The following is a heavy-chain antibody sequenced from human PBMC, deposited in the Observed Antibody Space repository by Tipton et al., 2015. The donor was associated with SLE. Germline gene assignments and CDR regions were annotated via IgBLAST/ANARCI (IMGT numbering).Heavy chain of an antibody. CDR1: SYTFTSYG. J-gene: IGHJ6*03. CDR2: ISGYNGNT. CDR3: ARRTPETRGYYYYMDV. D-gene: IGHD1-14*01. V-gene: IGHV1-18*01. Sequence: QVQLVQSGAEVKKPGASVKVACKASSYTFTSYGISWVRQATGQGLEWMGWISGYNGNTDSAQKLQGRVTMTTDTSTSTAYMELRSLRSDDTAVYYCARRTPETRGYYYYMDVWGKGTTVTVSS.